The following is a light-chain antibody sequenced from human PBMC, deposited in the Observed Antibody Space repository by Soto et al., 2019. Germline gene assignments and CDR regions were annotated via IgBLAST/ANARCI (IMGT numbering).Light chain of an antibody. CDR2: GAS. J-gene: IGKJ1*01. V-gene: IGKV3-15*01. Sequence: EIVLTQSPCTLSLSPGERATLSCRASQSVSNNYLAWYQQKPGQAPRLLIYGASTRATGIPARFSGSGSGTEFTLTISSLQSEDFAVYYCQQYNNWPWTFGQGTKVDI. CDR1: QSVSNN. CDR3: QQYNNWPWT.